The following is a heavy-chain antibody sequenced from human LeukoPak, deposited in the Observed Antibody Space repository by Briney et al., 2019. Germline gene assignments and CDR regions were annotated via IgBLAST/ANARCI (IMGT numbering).Heavy chain of an antibody. CDR1: GFTFSSYG. Sequence: GGPLRLSCAGSGFTFSSYGMHWVRQAPGKGLEWVAFIRYDGSNKYYADSVKGRFTISRDNSKNTLYLQMNSLRAEDTAVYYCAKPRGYSGYDPFDYWGQGTLVTVSS. D-gene: IGHD5-12*01. V-gene: IGHV3-30*02. CDR3: AKPRGYSGYDPFDY. CDR2: IRYDGSNK. J-gene: IGHJ4*02.